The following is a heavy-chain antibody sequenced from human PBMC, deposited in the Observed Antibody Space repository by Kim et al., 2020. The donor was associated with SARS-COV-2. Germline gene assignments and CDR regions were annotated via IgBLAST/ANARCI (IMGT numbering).Heavy chain of an antibody. CDR2: IIPIFGTA. V-gene: IGHV1-69*13. Sequence: ASVKVSCKASGGTFSSYAISWVRQAPGQGLEWMGGIIPIFGTANYAQKFQGRVTITADESTSTAYMELSSLRSEDTAVYYCARRAPGGMDVWGQGTTVTVSS. CDR3: ARRAPGGMDV. CDR1: GGTFSSYA. J-gene: IGHJ6*02.